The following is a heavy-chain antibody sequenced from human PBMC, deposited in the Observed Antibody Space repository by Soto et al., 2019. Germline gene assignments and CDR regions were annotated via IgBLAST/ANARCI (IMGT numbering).Heavy chain of an antibody. Sequence: PGGSLRLSCAASGFTFSSYAMSWVRQAPGKGLEWVSAIIGSGGNTYYADSVKGRFSISRDTSENILFLQMNNLRVEDTALYYYAKDRASGWPVKPDFWGQGTLVTVSS. CDR2: IIGSGGNT. V-gene: IGHV3-23*01. D-gene: IGHD6-19*01. CDR3: AKDRASGWPVKPDF. CDR1: GFTFSSYA. J-gene: IGHJ4*02.